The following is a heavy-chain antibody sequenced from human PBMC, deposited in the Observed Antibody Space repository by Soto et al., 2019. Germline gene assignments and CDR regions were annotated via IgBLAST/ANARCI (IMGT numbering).Heavy chain of an antibody. CDR2: INPSGGST. V-gene: IGHV1-46*01. CDR3: ATEPTDYYGSGL. CDR1: GYTFTSYY. D-gene: IGHD3-10*01. J-gene: IGHJ4*02. Sequence: QVQLVQSGAEVKKPGASVKVSCKASGYTFTSYYMHWVRQAPGQGLEWMGIINPSGGSTSYAQKFQGRLTMTRDTSTSTVYMELSSLRSEDTAVYYCATEPTDYYGSGLWGQGTLVTVSS.